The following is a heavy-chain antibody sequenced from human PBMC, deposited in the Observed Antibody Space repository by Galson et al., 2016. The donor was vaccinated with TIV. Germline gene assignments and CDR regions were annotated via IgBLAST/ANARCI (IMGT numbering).Heavy chain of an antibody. CDR2: VYYNGKT. CDR1: GGSVSRGTYY. J-gene: IGHJ5*01. Sequence: ETLSLTCSVSGGSVSRGTYYWSWLRQSPGKRLEWIGYVYYNGKTNYNPSLKSRVNMSIDRSKNQFSLTLRSVTAADTAVYYCARRTNSGPYNWFDSWGQVTLVTVSS. D-gene: IGHD1-26*01. CDR3: ARRTNSGPYNWFDS. V-gene: IGHV4-61*01.